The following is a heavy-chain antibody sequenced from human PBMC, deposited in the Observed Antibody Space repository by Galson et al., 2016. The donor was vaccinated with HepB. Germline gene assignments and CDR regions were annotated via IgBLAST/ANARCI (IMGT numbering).Heavy chain of an antibody. CDR2: IWYDGSNK. CDR1: GFTFSSYG. CDR3: ARSRYDILTLAN. Sequence: SLRLSCAASGFTFSSYGMHWVRQAPGKGLEWLAVIWYDGSNKYYADSVKGRFTISRDNSKNTLYLQMNSLRAEDTAVYYCARSRYDILTLANWRQGTLVTGSS. J-gene: IGHJ4*02. V-gene: IGHV3-33*01. D-gene: IGHD3-9*01.